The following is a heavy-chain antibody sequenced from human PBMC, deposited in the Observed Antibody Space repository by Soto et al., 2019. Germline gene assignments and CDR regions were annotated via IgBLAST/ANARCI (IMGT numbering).Heavy chain of an antibody. CDR2: INHSGST. V-gene: IGHV4-34*01. CDR1: GGSLSGYY. CDR3: ASKGELLLSYFDYYGMDV. J-gene: IGHJ6*02. Sequence: SETLSLTCAVYGGSLSGYYWSWIRQPPGKGLEWIGEINHSGSTNYNPSLKSRVTISVDTSKNQFSLKLSSVTAADTAVYYCASKGELLLSYFDYYGMDVWGQGTTVTVSS. D-gene: IGHD1-26*01.